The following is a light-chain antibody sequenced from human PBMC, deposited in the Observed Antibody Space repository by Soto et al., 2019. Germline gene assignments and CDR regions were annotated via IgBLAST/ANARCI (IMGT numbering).Light chain of an antibody. CDR3: QSYDSSLRV. Sequence: QAVVTQPPSVSGAPGQRVTISCTGSSSNIGADYDVHWYQQLPGTAPKLLIYGNSNRPSGVPDRFSGSKSGTSASLAITGLQAEDEADYYCQSYDSSLRVFGGGTKVTVL. J-gene: IGLJ2*01. CDR1: SSNIGADYD. V-gene: IGLV1-40*01. CDR2: GNS.